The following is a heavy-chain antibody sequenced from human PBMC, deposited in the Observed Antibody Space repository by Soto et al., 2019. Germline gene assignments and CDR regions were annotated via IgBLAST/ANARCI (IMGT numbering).Heavy chain of an antibody. Sequence: DVQLVESGGGLVQPGRSLRLSCAASGFTFDDYAMHWVRQAPGKGLEWVSGISWNSGSIGYADSVKGRFTISRDNAKNSLYLQMNSLRAEDTALYYCAKVQFEVVVAAPFDYWGQGTLVTVSS. CDR1: GFTFDDYA. D-gene: IGHD2-15*01. CDR2: ISWNSGSI. J-gene: IGHJ4*02. V-gene: IGHV3-9*01. CDR3: AKVQFEVVVAAPFDY.